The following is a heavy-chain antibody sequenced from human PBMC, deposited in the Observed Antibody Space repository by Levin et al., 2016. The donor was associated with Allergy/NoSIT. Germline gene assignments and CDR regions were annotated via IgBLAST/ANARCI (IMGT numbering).Heavy chain of an antibody. CDR3: RVVGGDGSFEV. CDR2: MDSAGDDP. CDR1: GFTLRTCA. D-gene: IGHD2-15*01. V-gene: IGHV3-64D*09. Sequence: GESLKISCEASGFTLRTCAVQWVRQRPGKTLEYVSAMDSAGDDPFYTDLVEGRFFISRDTSKNALLLQMSSLRVDDTALYYCRVVGGDGSFEVWGQGTMVTVFS. J-gene: IGHJ3*01.